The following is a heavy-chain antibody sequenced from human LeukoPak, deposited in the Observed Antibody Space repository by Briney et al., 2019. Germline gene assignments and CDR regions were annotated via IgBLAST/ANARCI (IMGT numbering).Heavy chain of an antibody. CDR2: FYYSGST. J-gene: IGHJ4*02. CDR1: GGSISSGDYY. D-gene: IGHD2/OR15-2a*01. CDR3: ARESMAETFDY. V-gene: IGHV4-30-4*01. Sequence: SQTLSLTCTVSGGSISSGDYYWRWNRQPPGKGLEWIVYFYYSGSTYYNPSLKSRITISVDTSKNQFSLKLSSVTAADTAVYYCARESMAETFDYWGQGTLVTVSS.